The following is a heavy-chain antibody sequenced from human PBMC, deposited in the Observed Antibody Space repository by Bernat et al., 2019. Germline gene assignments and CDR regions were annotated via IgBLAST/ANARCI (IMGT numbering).Heavy chain of an antibody. D-gene: IGHD3-16*01. J-gene: IGHJ4*02. V-gene: IGHV2-5*02. CDR1: GFSLSTSGVG. Sequence: QITLKESGPTLVNPTQTLTLTCTFSGFSLSTSGVGVGWIRQSPGKALEWLVLIYWDDDKRYSPSLKNRLTLTKDTSKNQVVLTMTNMDPVDTGTYYCAHRRAYYGHWNEGHCDYWGQGTLVTVSS. CDR2: IYWDDDK. CDR3: AHRRAYYGHWNEGHCDY.